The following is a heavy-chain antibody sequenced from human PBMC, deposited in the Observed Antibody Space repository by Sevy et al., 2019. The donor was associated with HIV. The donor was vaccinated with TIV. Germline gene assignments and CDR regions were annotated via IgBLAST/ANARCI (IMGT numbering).Heavy chain of an antibody. CDR3: VGGDGPLFDY. CDR2: IYYSGST. Sequence: SETLSLTCTVSGGSISSYYWSWIRQPPGKGLEWIGYIYYSGSTNYNPSLKSRVTISVDTSKNQFSLKLSSVTAADTAVYYCVGGDGPLFDYWGQGTLVTVSS. CDR1: GGSISSYY. V-gene: IGHV4-59*01. J-gene: IGHJ4*02.